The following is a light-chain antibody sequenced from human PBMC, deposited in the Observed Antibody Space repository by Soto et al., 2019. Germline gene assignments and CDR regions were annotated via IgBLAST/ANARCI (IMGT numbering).Light chain of an antibody. J-gene: IGKJ1*01. CDR3: QRYDSLRT. V-gene: IGKV3-20*01. Sequence: EIVLTQSPGTLSLSPGERATLSCRASQSVRSNLLAWYQQKPGQAPRLLIYGASNRATGIPDRFSGSGSGTDFTLTITRLEPEDFAMYYCQRYDSLRTFGQGTKVEI. CDR2: GAS. CDR1: QSVRSNL.